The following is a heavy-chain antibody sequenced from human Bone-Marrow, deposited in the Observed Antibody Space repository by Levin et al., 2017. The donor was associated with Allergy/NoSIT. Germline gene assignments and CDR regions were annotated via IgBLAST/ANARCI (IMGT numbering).Heavy chain of an antibody. D-gene: IGHD3/OR15-3a*01. Sequence: ASVKVSCKASRHTFTDYYIHWVQQAPGQGLEGMGGINPHTGDPTYGQRFQGWVTWPRDTSISRAYVERSGLKSDGTAIYFCATALGRGFWTGFERQEFYSLDVWGQGTTVTVSS. CDR1: RHTFTDYY. CDR3: ATALGRGFWTGFERQEFYSLDV. CDR2: INPHTGDP. V-gene: IGHV1-2*04. J-gene: IGHJ6*02.